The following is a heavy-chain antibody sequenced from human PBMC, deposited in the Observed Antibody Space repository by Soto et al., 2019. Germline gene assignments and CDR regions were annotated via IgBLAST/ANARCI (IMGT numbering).Heavy chain of an antibody. CDR1: GCSFTSYW. D-gene: IGHD3-22*01. V-gene: IGHV5-51*01. CDR2: IYPGDSDT. CDR3: ARQGSSGYYYPYYYYYGMDV. Sequence: GESLKISCKGSGCSFTSYWIGWVRQMPGKGLEWMGIIYPGDSDTRYSPSFQGQVTISADKSISTAYLQWSSLKASDTAMYYCARQGSSGYYYPYYYYYGMDVWGQGTTVRVSS. J-gene: IGHJ6*02.